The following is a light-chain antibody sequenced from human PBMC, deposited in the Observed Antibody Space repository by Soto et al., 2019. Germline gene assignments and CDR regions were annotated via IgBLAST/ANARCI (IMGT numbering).Light chain of an antibody. CDR2: QAS. J-gene: IGKJ4*01. CDR3: QQYSSYPVT. Sequence: DIQMTQSPSNLSASVGDRVTITCRASQSISSWLAWCQQKPGKAPKPLIYQASNLESGVPSRFSGSGSGTEFTHTISSLQPDDLATYYCQQYSSYPVTFGGGTKVELK. V-gene: IGKV1-5*03. CDR1: QSISSW.